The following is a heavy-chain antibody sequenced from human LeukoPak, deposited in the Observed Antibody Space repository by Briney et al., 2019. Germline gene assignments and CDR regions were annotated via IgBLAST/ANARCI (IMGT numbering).Heavy chain of an antibody. CDR3: ARLGYCSGGSCYSGNY. V-gene: IGHV4-31*03. CDR1: GGSISSGGYY. J-gene: IGHJ4*02. Sequence: SETLSLTCTVSGGSISSGGYYWSWIRQHPGKGLEWIGYIYYSGSTYYNPSLKSRVTISVDTSKNQFSLKLSSVTAADTAVYYCARLGYCSGGSCYSGNYWGQGTLVTVSS. D-gene: IGHD2-15*01. CDR2: IYYSGST.